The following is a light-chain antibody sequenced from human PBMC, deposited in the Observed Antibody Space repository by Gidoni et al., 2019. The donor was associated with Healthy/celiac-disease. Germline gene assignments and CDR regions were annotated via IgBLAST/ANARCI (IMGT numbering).Light chain of an antibody. V-gene: IGKV1-33*01. CDR1: QDISNY. J-gene: IGKJ2*01. CDR3: QQYDNLPRT. Sequence: DMQMTHSPSSLSASVGERVTITCQASQDISNYLNWYQQKPGKAPKLLIYDASNLETGVPSRFSGSGSGTDFTFTISSLQPEDIATYYCQQYDNLPRTFXQXTKLEIK. CDR2: DAS.